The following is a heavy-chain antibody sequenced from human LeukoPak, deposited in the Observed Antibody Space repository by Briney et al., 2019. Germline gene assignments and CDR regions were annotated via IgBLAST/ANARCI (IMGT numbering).Heavy chain of an antibody. CDR2: INPNSGGT. J-gene: IGHJ4*02. V-gene: IGHV1-2*02. Sequence: ASXKVSCKASGYTFTGYYMHWVRQAPGQGLEWMGWINPNSGGTNYAQKFQGRVTMTRDPSISTAYMELSRLRSDDTAVYYCARVPTSSSWYTVGDYWGQGTLVTVSS. D-gene: IGHD6-13*01. CDR3: ARVPTSSSWYTVGDY. CDR1: GYTFTGYY.